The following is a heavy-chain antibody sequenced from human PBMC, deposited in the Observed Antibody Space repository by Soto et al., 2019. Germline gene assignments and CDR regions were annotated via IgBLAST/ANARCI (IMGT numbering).Heavy chain of an antibody. Sequence: GGSLRLSCAASGFTFSSYWMSWVRQAPGKGLEWVANIKQDGSEKYYVDSVKGRFTISRDNAKNSLYLQMNSLRAEDTAVYYCARDQFPSDYGSGSYYYYYYGMDVWGQGTTVTVSS. J-gene: IGHJ6*02. CDR1: GFTFSSYW. CDR2: IKQDGSEK. V-gene: IGHV3-7*01. CDR3: ARDQFPSDYGSGSYYYYYYGMDV. D-gene: IGHD3-10*01.